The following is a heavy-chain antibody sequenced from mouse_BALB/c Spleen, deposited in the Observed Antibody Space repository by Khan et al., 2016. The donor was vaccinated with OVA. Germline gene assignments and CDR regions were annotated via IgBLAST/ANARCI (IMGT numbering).Heavy chain of an antibody. D-gene: IGHD4-1*01. CDR1: GFTFSSYS. CDR3: ADVLTGSFAF. V-gene: IGHV5-6*01. J-gene: IGHJ3*01. CDR2: ISSGGDYT. Sequence: DVHLVESGGDLMKPGGSLKLSCAASGFTFSSYSMSWVRQTPDQRLEWVASISSGGDYTYYPDSVKGRFTILSDNAKNTLYLQISDLKSEDTAIYYCADVLTGSFAFWGQGTLVTVSA.